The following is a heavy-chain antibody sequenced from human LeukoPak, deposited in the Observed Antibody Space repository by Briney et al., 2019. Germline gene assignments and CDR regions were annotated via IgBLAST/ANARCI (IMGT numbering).Heavy chain of an antibody. Sequence: SETLSLTCTVSGGSISSGSYYWSWIRQPAGKGLEWIGRIYTSGSTNYDPSLKSRVTISVDTSKNQFSLKLSSVTAADTAVYYCARDPGGYSYGLYYYYYMDVWGKGTTVTVSS. D-gene: IGHD5-18*01. CDR2: IYTSGST. J-gene: IGHJ6*03. CDR3: ARDPGGYSYGLYYYYYMDV. V-gene: IGHV4-61*02. CDR1: GGSISSGSYY.